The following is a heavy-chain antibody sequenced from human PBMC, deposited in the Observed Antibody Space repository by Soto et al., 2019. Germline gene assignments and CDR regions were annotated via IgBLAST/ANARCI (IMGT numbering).Heavy chain of an antibody. CDR2: ISSNGGST. CDR3: ARIPRDDTWGFDY. V-gene: IGHV3-64*01. J-gene: IGHJ4*02. CDR1: GFTFSSYA. D-gene: IGHD7-27*01. Sequence: GGSLRLSCAASGFTFSSYAMHWVRQAPGKGLEYVSAISSNGGSTYYANSVKGRFTISRDNSKNTLYLQMGSLRAEDMAVYYCARIPRDDTWGFDYWGQGTLVTVSS.